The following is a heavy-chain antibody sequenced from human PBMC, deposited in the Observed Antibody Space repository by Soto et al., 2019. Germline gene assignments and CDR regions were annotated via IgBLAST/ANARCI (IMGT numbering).Heavy chain of an antibody. Sequence: GGSLRLSCAASGFTFSSYWMHWVRQAPGKGLVWVSRINRDGSSTSYADSARGRVTISRDNAKNTLYLQVNSLRAEDTAVYYCAREIATTGEYYFDYWGQGILVTVSS. V-gene: IGHV3-74*01. CDR3: AREIATTGEYYFDY. CDR2: INRDGSST. D-gene: IGHD6-13*01. CDR1: GFTFSSYW. J-gene: IGHJ4*02.